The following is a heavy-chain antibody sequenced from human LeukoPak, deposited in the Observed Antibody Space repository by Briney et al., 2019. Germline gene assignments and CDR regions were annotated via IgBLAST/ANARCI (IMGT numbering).Heavy chain of an antibody. J-gene: IGHJ4*02. CDR3: ARGLVIKPPSYFAY. CDR1: GGSFSGYY. CDR2: INHSGST. Sequence: SETLSLTCAVYGGSFSGYYWSWIRQPPGKGLEWIGEINHSGSTNYNPSLMSRVTISVDTSKNQFSLKLSLMTAADTAVYYCARGLVIKPPSYFAYWGQGTLVTV. D-gene: IGHD3-9*01. V-gene: IGHV4-34*01.